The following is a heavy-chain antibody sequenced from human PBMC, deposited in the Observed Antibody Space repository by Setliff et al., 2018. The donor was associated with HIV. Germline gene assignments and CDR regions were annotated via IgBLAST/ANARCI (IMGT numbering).Heavy chain of an antibody. J-gene: IGHJ6*03. CDR2: IIPIFNTA. Sequence: SVKVSCKASGGTFSSYAISWVRQAPGQGLEWMGGIIPIFNTANYAQKFQGSVTITADESTSTAYMELSSLRSEDMAVYYCARIVRPSYYYYYYMDVWGKGTTVTVSS. D-gene: IGHD3-10*02. CDR1: GGTFSSYA. V-gene: IGHV1-69*13. CDR3: ARIVRPSYYYYYYMDV.